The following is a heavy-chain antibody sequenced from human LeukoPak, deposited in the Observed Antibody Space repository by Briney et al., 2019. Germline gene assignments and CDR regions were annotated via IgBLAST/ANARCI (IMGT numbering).Heavy chain of an antibody. CDR1: GLTLRNNA. V-gene: IGHV3-23*01. CDR3: AKLGNWFHFDS. CDR2: LSNSGGST. J-gene: IGHJ4*02. Sequence: PGGSLRLSCAASGLTLRNNAMNWVRQAPGKGLEWVSYLSNSGGSTYYANSVKGRFTISGDNSENTLYLQMNSLRAEDTAVYYCAKLGNWFHFDSWGQGTLVIVSS. D-gene: IGHD3-10*01.